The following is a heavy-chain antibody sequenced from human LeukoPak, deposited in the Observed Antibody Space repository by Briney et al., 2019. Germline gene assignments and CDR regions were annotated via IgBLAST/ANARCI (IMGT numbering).Heavy chain of an antibody. J-gene: IGHJ4*02. CDR2: INPNSGGT. CDR3: ARDLSGYSYGSFFDY. CDR1: GYTFTSYG. Sequence: ASVKVSCKASGYTFTSYGISWVRQAPGQGLEWMGWINPNSGGTNYAQKFQGRVTMTRDTSISTAYMELSRLRSDDTAVYYCARDLSGYSYGSFFDYWGQGTLVTVSS. D-gene: IGHD5-18*01. V-gene: IGHV1-2*02.